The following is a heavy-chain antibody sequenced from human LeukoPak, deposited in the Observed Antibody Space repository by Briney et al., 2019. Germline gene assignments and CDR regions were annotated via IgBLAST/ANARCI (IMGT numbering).Heavy chain of an antibody. CDR1: GYTFTSYD. CDR3: ARGPPKPAAMGGHYYYYMDV. J-gene: IGHJ6*03. Sequence: GASVKVSCKASGYTFTSYDINWVRQAPGQGLEWMGGIIPIFGTANYAQKFQGRVTITADESTSTAYMELSGLRSEDTAVYYCARGPPKPAAMGGHYYYYMDVWGKGTTVTVSS. D-gene: IGHD2-2*01. V-gene: IGHV1-69*13. CDR2: IIPIFGTA.